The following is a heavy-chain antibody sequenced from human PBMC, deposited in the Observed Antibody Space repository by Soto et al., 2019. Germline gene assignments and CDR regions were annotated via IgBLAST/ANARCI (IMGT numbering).Heavy chain of an antibody. J-gene: IGHJ5*02. V-gene: IGHV1-69*13. CDR2: IIPIFGTA. CDR1: GGTFSSYA. Sequence: GASVKVSCKASGGTFSSYAISWVRQAPGQGLEWMGGIIPIFGTANYAQKFQGRVTITADESTSTAYMELSSLRSEDTAVYYCARGTIAAADYSFDPWGQGTMVTVYS. CDR3: ARGTIAAADYSFDP. D-gene: IGHD6-13*01.